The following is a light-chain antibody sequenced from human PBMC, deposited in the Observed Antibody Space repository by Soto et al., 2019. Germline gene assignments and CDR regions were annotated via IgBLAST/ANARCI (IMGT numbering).Light chain of an antibody. CDR3: QESYNTPRT. Sequence: DIQMTQSPSSLSASIGDRVTITCRASQIIIRHLNWYQQKPGKAPKFLIYATSTLQSGVPSRFSGSGSGTAFTFTISSMQPDDFANYYCQESYNTPRTFGQGTKVETK. J-gene: IGKJ1*01. CDR1: QIIIRH. CDR2: ATS. V-gene: IGKV1-39*01.